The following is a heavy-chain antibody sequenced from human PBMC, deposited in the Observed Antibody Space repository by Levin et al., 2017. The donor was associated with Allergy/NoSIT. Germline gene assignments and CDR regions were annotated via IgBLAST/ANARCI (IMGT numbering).Heavy chain of an antibody. V-gene: IGHV3-48*01. CDR2: ISSSSSTI. Sequence: GGSLRLSCAASGFTFSSYSMNWVRQAPGKGLEWVSYISSSSSTIYYADSVKGRFTISRDNAKNSLYLQMNSLRAEDTAVYYCARDSDGGGSCYNYWGQGTLVTVSS. CDR1: GFTFSSYS. J-gene: IGHJ4*02. D-gene: IGHD2-15*01. CDR3: ARDSDGGGSCYNY.